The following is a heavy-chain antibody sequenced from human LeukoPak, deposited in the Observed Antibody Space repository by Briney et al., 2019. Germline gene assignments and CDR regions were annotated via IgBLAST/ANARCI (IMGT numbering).Heavy chain of an antibody. CDR1: EFSLNNFA. CDR2: ISYDGSIR. Sequence: GGSLRPSCAASEFSLNNFAMYWVRQAPGKGLEWLAVISYDGSIRYYADSVKGRFTISRDNSNNTLHLQMNSLRAEDTALYYCAREDNPLWFDPWGQGTLVTVSS. V-gene: IGHV3-30-3*01. J-gene: IGHJ5*02. D-gene: IGHD1-1*01. CDR3: AREDNPLWFDP.